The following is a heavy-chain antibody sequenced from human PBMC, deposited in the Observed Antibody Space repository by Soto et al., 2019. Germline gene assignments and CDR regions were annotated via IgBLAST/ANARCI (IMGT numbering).Heavy chain of an antibody. J-gene: IGHJ6*02. CDR3: ARDGEVVPAAIDYYYYGMDV. CDR2: IIPIFGTA. D-gene: IGHD2-2*01. CDR1: GGTFSSYA. V-gene: IGHV1-69*06. Sequence: SVKVSCKASGGTFSSYAISWVRQAPGQGLEWMGGIIPIFGTANYAQKFQGRVTITADKSTSTAYMELSSLRSEDTAVYYCARDGEVVPAAIDYYYYGMDVWGQGTTVTVSS.